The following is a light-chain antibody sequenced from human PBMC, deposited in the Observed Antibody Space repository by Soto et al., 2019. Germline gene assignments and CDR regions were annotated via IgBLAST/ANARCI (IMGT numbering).Light chain of an antibody. CDR1: QSVSGY. CDR2: DTS. V-gene: IGKV3-11*01. Sequence: DILLPQSPGTLAFSPEDSTTRSCRASQSVSGYLAWYQQKPGQAPRLLIYDTSNRATGIPARFSGSGSGTDFTLTISSLEPEDFAVYYCQQRFNWPLTFGGGSKVDIK. J-gene: IGKJ4*01. CDR3: QQRFNWPLT.